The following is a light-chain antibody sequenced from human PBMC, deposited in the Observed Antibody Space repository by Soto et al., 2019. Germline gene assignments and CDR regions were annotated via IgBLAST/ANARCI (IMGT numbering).Light chain of an antibody. J-gene: IGLJ1*01. Sequence: QSALTQPASVSGSPGQSITISCTGTSSDVGGYKYVSWYQQHPGKAPKLMIYEVSNRPSGVSNRFSGSKSGNTASLTISGLQAEDEADYYCSSYPGSGALYVFGTGTQLTVL. CDR2: EVS. CDR1: SSDVGGYKY. CDR3: SSYPGSGALYV. V-gene: IGLV2-14*01.